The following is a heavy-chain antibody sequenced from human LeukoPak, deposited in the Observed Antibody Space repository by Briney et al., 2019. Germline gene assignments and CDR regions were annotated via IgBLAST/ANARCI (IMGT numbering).Heavy chain of an antibody. V-gene: IGHV1-69*13. CDR3: ARGEESQDWFDP. CDR2: IIPIFGTA. Sequence: SVKVSCKASGGTFSSYAISWVRQAPGQGLEWMGGIIPIFGTANYAQKFQGRITITADESTSTAYMELSSLRSEDTAVYYCARGEESQDWFDPWGQGTLVTVSS. CDR1: GGTFSSYA. J-gene: IGHJ5*02.